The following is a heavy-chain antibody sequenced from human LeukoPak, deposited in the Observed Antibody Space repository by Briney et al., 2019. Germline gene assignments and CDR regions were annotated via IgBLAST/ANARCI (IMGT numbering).Heavy chain of an antibody. J-gene: IGHJ4*02. CDR1: GFTFSSYW. CDR3: AREATAGSYYGKAFDY. V-gene: IGHV3-7*01. CDR2: IKQDGSEK. D-gene: IGHD1-26*01. Sequence: GGSLRLSCAASGFTFSSYWMSWVRQAPGKGLEWVANIKQDGSEKYYVDSVKGRFTISRDNAKNSLYLQMNSLRAEDTAVYYCAREATAGSYYGKAFDYWGQGTLVTVSS.